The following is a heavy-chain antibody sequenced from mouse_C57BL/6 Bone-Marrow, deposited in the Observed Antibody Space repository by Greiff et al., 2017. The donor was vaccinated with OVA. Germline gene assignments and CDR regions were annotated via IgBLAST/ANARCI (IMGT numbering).Heavy chain of an antibody. D-gene: IGHD1-1*01. CDR3: ARHYSTTVVATPYAMDY. CDR2: IYPRSGNT. J-gene: IGHJ4*01. CDR1: GYTFTSYG. V-gene: IGHV1-81*01. Sequence: QVQLQQSGAELARPGASVKLSCKASGYTFTSYGISWVKQRTGQGLEWIGEIYPRSGNTYYNEKFKGKATLTAGKSSSTAYMELRSLTSEDSAVYFCARHYSTTVVATPYAMDYWGQGTSVTVSS.